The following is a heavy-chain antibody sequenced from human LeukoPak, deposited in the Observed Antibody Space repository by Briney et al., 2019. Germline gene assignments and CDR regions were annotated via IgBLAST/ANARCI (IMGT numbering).Heavy chain of an antibody. CDR1: GFTFSSYG. CDR3: AKVILGYSSGWYYFDY. J-gene: IGHJ4*02. V-gene: IGHV3-30*18. CDR2: ISYDGNDK. D-gene: IGHD6-19*01. Sequence: PGGSRRLSCAASGFTFSSYGMHWVRQAPGKGLGWVAVISYDGNDKYYADSVKGRFTISRDNSKNTLYVQMNSLRAEDTAVYYCAKVILGYSSGWYYFDYWGQGTLVTVSS.